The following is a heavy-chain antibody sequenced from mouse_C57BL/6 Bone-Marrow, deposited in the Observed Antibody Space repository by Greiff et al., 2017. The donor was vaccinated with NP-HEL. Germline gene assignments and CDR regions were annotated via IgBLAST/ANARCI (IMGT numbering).Heavy chain of an antibody. V-gene: IGHV5-6*01. D-gene: IGHD2-4*01. CDR2: ISSGGSYT. J-gene: IGHJ2*01. CDR1: GFTFSSYG. CDR3: ARDDDYDDDY. Sequence: EVQLQESGGDLVKPGGSLKLSCAASGFTFSSYGMSWVRQTPDKRLEWVATISSGGSYTYYPDSVKGRFTISRDNAKNTLYLQMSSLKSEDTAMYYCARDDDYDDDYWGQGTTLTVSS.